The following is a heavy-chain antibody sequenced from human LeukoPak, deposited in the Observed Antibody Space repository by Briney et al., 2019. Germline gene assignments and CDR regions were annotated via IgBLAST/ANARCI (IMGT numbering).Heavy chain of an antibody. CDR2: FHTAGDI. J-gene: IGHJ6*02. D-gene: IGHD2-2*01. Sequence: VGSLRLSCAASGFTFSNYDMHWVRQATGKGLEWVSAFHTAGDIHYSGSVKGRFATSRENAKNSFYLQMNNLRAGDTAVYCARGSCSSRSCYKRVNGLDVWGQGTPVTVSS. V-gene: IGHV3-13*01. CDR1: GFTFSNYD. CDR3: ARGSCSSRSCYKRVNGLDV.